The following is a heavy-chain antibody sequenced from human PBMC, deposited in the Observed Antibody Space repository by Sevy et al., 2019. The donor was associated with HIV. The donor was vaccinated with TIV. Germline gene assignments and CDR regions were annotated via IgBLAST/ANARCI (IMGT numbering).Heavy chain of an antibody. Sequence: SETLSLTCAVYGGSFSGYYWSWIRQPPGKGLEWIGEINHSGSTNYNPSLKSRVTISVDTSKNQFSLKLSSVTAADTAVYYCASHEIVVAPYDYWGQRTLVTVSS. CDR3: ASHEIVVAPYDY. V-gene: IGHV4-34*01. D-gene: IGHD3-22*01. CDR1: GGSFSGYY. CDR2: INHSGST. J-gene: IGHJ4*02.